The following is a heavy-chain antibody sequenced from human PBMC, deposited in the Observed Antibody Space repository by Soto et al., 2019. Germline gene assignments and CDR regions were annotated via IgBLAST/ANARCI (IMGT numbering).Heavy chain of an antibody. J-gene: IGHJ3*02. CDR2: IYYSGST. Sequence: SETLSLTCTVSGGSISSSSYYWGWIRQPPGKGLEWIGSIYYSGSTYYNPSLKSRVTISVETSKNQFSLKLSSVTAADTAVYYCARHVSDDFGTGYYKVFSFDICGQGTIVT. CDR1: GGSISSSSYY. CDR3: ARHVSDDFGTGYYKVFSFDI. D-gene: IGHD3-3*01. V-gene: IGHV4-39*01.